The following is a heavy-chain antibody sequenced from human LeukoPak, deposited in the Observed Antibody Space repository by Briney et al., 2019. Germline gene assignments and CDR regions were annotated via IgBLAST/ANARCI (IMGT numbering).Heavy chain of an antibody. V-gene: IGHV1-18*01. D-gene: IGHD1-26*01. Sequence: ASVKVSCKASGYTFTSYGISWVRQAPGQGLEWMGWISAYNGNTNYAQKLQGRVTMTTDTSTSTAYMELRSLRSDDTAVYYCAKDLSGWELLIPSQAFDIWGQGTMVTVSS. CDR3: AKDLSGWELLIPSQAFDI. J-gene: IGHJ3*02. CDR2: ISAYNGNT. CDR1: GYTFTSYG.